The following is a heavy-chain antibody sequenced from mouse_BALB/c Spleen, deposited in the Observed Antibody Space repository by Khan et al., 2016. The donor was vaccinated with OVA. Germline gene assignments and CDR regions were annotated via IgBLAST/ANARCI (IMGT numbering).Heavy chain of an antibody. Sequence: VQLQQSGAELMKPGASVKISCKATGYTFSSYWIEWVKQRPGHGLEWIGEILPGSNSINYNERFKGKATITEDTSSNTAYLQLSSLTSEDTAIYYCVRGNYYGSTSWFGYWGQGTLVTVSA. CDR3: VRGNYYGSTSWFGY. V-gene: IGHV1-9*01. D-gene: IGHD1-1*01. CDR1: GYTFSSYW. J-gene: IGHJ3*01. CDR2: ILPGSNSI.